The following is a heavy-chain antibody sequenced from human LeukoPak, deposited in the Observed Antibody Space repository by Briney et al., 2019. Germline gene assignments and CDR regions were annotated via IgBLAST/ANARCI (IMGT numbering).Heavy chain of an antibody. CDR2: ISGSGSST. CDR3: AKSPPHCSGGSCSWDY. D-gene: IGHD2-15*01. CDR1: GFTFNNYV. J-gene: IGHJ4*02. Sequence: GGSLRLSCAASGFTFNNYVMSWVRQAPGKGLEWVSSISGSGSSTYYADSVKGRFTISRDSSKNTLYLQMNSLRAEDTAVYYCAKSPPHCSGGSCSWDYWGQGTLVTVSS. V-gene: IGHV3-23*01.